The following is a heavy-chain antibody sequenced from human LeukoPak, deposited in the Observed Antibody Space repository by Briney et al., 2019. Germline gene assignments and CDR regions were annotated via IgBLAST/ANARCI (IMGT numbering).Heavy chain of an antibody. J-gene: IGHJ6*03. CDR2: ISGSGGST. CDR3: AKVALGYCSSTSCSIYYYYYYMDV. Sequence: GSLRLSCAASGFTFSSYAMSWVRQAPGKGLEWVSAISGSGGSTYYADSVKGRFTISRDNSKNTLYLQMNSLRAEDTAVYYCAKVALGYCSSTSCSIYYYYYYMDVWGKGTTVTVSS. CDR1: GFTFSSYA. V-gene: IGHV3-23*01. D-gene: IGHD2-2*01.